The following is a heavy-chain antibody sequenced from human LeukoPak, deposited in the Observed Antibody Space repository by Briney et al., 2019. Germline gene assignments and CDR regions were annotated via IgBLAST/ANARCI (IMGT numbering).Heavy chain of an antibody. J-gene: IGHJ6*03. CDR3: ARGNVLGQVPYYYMDV. CDR2: ISYNGVNT. CDR1: GFTFSSYA. Sequence: GGSLRLSCAASGFTFSSYAMHWVRQAPGKGLEYVSGISYNGVNTYYANSVKGKFTISRDNSKNTLYLQMGSLRAEDMAVYYCARGNVLGQVPYYYMDVWGKGTTVTVSS. V-gene: IGHV3-64*01. D-gene: IGHD1-1*01.